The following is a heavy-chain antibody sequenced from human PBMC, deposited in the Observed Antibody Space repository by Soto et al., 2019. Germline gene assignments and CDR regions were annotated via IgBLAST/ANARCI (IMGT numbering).Heavy chain of an antibody. CDR1: GGTFSSHA. CDR2: IIPIFGTA. J-gene: IGHJ4*02. D-gene: IGHD6-19*01. CDR3: ARGPGRYSSGWFFDY. Sequence: ASVKVSCKASGGTFSSHAISWVRQAPGQWLEWMGGIIPIFGTANYVQKFQGRVTITADESTSTAYMELSSLRSEDTAGYYCARGPGRYSSGWFFDYWGQGTLVTVSS. V-gene: IGHV1-69*13.